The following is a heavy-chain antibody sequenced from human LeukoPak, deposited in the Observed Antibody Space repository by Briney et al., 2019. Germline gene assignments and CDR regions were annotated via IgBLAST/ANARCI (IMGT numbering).Heavy chain of an antibody. CDR3: ARVGGDYGPRVLDY. CDR2: INSDGSST. V-gene: IGHV3-74*01. D-gene: IGHD4-17*01. J-gene: IGHJ4*02. CDR1: GFTFSSYW. Sequence: GGSLRLSCAASGFTFSSYWMHWVRQAPGKGLVWVSRINSDGSSTSYADSVKGRFTISRDNAKNPLYLQMNSLRAEDTAVYYCARVGGDYGPRVLDYWGQGTLVTVSS.